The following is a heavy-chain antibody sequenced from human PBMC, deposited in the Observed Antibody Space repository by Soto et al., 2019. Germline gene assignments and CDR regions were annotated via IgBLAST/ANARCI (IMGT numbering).Heavy chain of an antibody. CDR1: GFTFSSYA. J-gene: IGHJ4*02. CDR2: ISLSGGTT. CDR3: AKESRIGYSSSSPYFDY. V-gene: IGHV3-23*01. D-gene: IGHD6-6*01. Sequence: GGSLRLSCASSGFTFSSYAMSLVRQAPGKGLEWVSAISLSGGTTYYAESVKGRFTISRDNSKNTVYLQVNSLRAEDTAVYYCAKESRIGYSSSSPYFDYWGQGTLVTVSS.